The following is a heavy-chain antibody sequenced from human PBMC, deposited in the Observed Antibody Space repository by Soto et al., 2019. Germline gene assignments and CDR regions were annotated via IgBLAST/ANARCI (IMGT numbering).Heavy chain of an antibody. CDR3: ASQQGWEYFHQ. D-gene: IGHD6-13*01. CDR1: GFTFSTYA. V-gene: IGHV3-23*01. Sequence: GGSLRLSCAACGFTFSTYAINWVRQAPWRGLEWVSAIISGGTTYYTDSVKGRFTISRDNSQNRVYLQMNSLRAEDTAAYYCASQQGWEYFHQWGQGTLVAVSS. J-gene: IGHJ1*01. CDR2: IISGGTT.